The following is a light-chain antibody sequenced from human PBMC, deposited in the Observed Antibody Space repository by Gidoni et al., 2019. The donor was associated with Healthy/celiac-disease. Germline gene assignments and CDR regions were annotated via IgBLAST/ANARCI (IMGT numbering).Light chain of an antibody. CDR3: CSYAGRSVV. V-gene: IGLV2-11*01. CDR2: DVS. J-gene: IGLJ2*01. CDR1: SSDVCGYNY. Sequence: HYALPQPRPVSGSPGQSVTISCTGTSSDVCGYNYVSWYQQHPGKPPKLMVYDVSKRPSGVPDRFSGSKSGNAASLTISGLQAEDEADYYCCSYAGRSVVFGGGTKLTVL.